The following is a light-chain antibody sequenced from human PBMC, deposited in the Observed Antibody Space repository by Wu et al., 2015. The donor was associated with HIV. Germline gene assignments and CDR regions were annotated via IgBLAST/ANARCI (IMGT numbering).Light chain of an antibody. CDR1: QSISSNS. CDR3: QQYGYSLFS. Sequence: EIVLTQSPRTLSLSPGERATLSCRASQSISSNSVAWYQKRPGQAPRLLIFDASSRATGIPDRFSGSGSGTDFTLTISRVEPEDFAVYYCQQYGYSLFSFGPGTKVDV. CDR2: DAS. V-gene: IGKV3-20*01. J-gene: IGKJ3*01.